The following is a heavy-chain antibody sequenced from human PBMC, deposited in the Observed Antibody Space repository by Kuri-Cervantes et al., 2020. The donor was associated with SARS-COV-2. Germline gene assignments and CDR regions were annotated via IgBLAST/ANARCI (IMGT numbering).Heavy chain of an antibody. D-gene: IGHD6-13*01. V-gene: IGHV4-39*07. CDR3: ARAGYSSSWDYYYYYYMDV. Sequence: GSLRLSCTVSGGSISSSSYYWGWIRQPPGKGLEWIGSIYYSGSTYYNPSLKSRVTISVDTSKNQFSPKLSSVTAADTAVYYCARAGYSSSWDYYYYYYMDVWGKGTTVTVSS. CDR1: GGSISSSSYY. CDR2: IYYSGST. J-gene: IGHJ6*03.